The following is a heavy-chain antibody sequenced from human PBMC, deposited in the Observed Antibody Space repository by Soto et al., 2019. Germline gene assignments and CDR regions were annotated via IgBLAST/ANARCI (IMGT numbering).Heavy chain of an antibody. J-gene: IGHJ6*02. CDR3: TRSGRSPYYCGMDV. CDR1: GFTFSSYW. CDR2: INSDGSST. V-gene: IGHV3-74*01. D-gene: IGHD6-25*01. Sequence: EVQLVESGGGLVQPGGSLRLSCAASGFTFSSYWMHWVRQAPGKGLVWVSRINSDGSSTNYADSVKGRFTISRDNARNTLLLQMDPLRAEDTAVYYCTRSGRSPYYCGMDVWGQGTTVTVSS.